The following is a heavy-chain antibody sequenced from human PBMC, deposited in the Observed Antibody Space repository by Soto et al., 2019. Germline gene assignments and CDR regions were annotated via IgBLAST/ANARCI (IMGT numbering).Heavy chain of an antibody. J-gene: IGHJ4*02. D-gene: IGHD3-3*01. Sequence: GESLRISCKGSGYNFAGYWIAWVRQMPGKGLELMGIIYPSDSDTRYRPSFQGQVTISADKSISSAYLQWSSLRASDTAMYYCARGGVSTRTFDYWGQGTPVTVSS. V-gene: IGHV5-51*01. CDR2: IYPSDSDT. CDR3: ARGGVSTRTFDY. CDR1: GYNFAGYW.